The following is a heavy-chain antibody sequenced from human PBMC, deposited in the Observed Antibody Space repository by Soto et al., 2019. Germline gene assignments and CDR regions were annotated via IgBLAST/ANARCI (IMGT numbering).Heavy chain of an antibody. CDR1: GFTVSSNY. V-gene: IGHV3-53*01. J-gene: IGHJ4*02. CDR3: ASGYLVGASGY. CDR2: IYSGGST. D-gene: IGHD1-26*01. Sequence: SLRLSCAASGFTVSSNYMSWVRQAPGKGLEWVSVIYSGGSTYYADSVKGRFTISRDNSKNTLYLQMNSLRAEGTAVYYCASGYLVGASGYWGQGTLVTVSS.